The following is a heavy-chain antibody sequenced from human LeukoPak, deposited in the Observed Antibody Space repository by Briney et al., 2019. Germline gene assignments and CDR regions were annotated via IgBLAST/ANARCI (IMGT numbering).Heavy chain of an antibody. J-gene: IGHJ4*02. CDR3: ASVFDS. Sequence: GGSLRLSCAGAGLMHWVRQAPGEGLVWVSGLNNDGSRTYYADSVKGRFTISRDNAKNTVYLQMNSLRAEDTAVYYCASVFDSWGQGSLVTVSS. CDR1: GL. CDR2: LNNDGSRT. V-gene: IGHV3-74*01.